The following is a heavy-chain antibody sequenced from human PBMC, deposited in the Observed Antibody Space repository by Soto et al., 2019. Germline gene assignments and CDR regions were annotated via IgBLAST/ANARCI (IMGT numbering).Heavy chain of an antibody. CDR2: IRSKANSYAT. D-gene: IGHD2-15*01. CDR1: GFTFSGSA. CDR3: TSRRYCSGGSCFEA. J-gene: IGHJ5*02. Sequence: EVQLVESGGGLVQPGGSLKLSCAASGFTFSGSAMHWVRQASGKGLEWVGRIRSKANSYATAYAASVKGRFTISRDDSKNTAYLQMNSLKTEDTAVSYCTSRRYCSGGSCFEAWGQGTLVTVAS. V-gene: IGHV3-73*01.